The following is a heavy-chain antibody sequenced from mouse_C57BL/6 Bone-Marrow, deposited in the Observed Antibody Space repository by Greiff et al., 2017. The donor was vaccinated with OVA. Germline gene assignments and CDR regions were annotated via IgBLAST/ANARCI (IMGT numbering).Heavy chain of an antibody. CDR1: GFSFNTYA. D-gene: IGHD2-2*01. Sequence: EVQGVESGGGLVQPKGSLKLSCAASGFSFNTYAMNWVRQAPGKGLEWVARIRSKSNNYATYYADSVKDRFTISRDDSESMLYLQMNNLKTEDTAMYYCVRQGVTAGYFDVWGTGTTVTVSS. J-gene: IGHJ1*03. CDR3: VRQGVTAGYFDV. CDR2: IRSKSNNYAT. V-gene: IGHV10-1*01.